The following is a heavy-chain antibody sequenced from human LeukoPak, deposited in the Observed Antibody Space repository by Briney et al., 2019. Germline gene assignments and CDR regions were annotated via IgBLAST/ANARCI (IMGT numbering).Heavy chain of an antibody. D-gene: IGHD1-26*01. Sequence: GTLSLTCGVSGGSISGTNWWSWVRQPPGQGLEWIGEISLRGLTNYNPSLRSRLTMSLDESKNQVSLNLTSVTAADTAVYYCSRESGPFSPFGFWGQGTLVSVHS. V-gene: IGHV4-4*02. CDR3: SRESGPFSPFGF. J-gene: IGHJ4*02. CDR1: GGSISGTNW. CDR2: ISLRGLT.